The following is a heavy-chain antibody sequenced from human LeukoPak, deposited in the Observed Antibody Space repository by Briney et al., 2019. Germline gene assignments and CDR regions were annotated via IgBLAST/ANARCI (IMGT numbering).Heavy chain of an antibody. D-gene: IGHD6-13*01. CDR1: GGTLSSYA. V-gene: IGHV1-69*04. Sequence: SVKVSCKASGGTLSSYAISWVRQAPGQGLEWMGRIIPILGIANYAQKFQGRVTITADKSTSTAYMELSSLRSEDTAVYYCARDVAAAGSINWFDPWGQGTLVTVSS. CDR2: IIPILGIA. CDR3: ARDVAAAGSINWFDP. J-gene: IGHJ5*02.